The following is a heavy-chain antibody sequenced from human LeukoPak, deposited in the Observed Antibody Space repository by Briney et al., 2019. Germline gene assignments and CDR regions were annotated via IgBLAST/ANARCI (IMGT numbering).Heavy chain of an antibody. CDR1: GYTLTELS. CDR2: FDPEDGET. D-gene: IGHD6-19*01. V-gene: IGHV1-24*01. J-gene: IGHJ6*02. Sequence: GASVKVSCKVSGYTLTELSMHWVRQAPGKGLEWMGGFDPEDGETIYAQKFQGRVTMTEDTSTDTAYMELSSLRSEDTAVYYCATDSLLVAGTDYYYGMDVWGQGTTVTVSS. CDR3: ATDSLLVAGTDYYYGMDV.